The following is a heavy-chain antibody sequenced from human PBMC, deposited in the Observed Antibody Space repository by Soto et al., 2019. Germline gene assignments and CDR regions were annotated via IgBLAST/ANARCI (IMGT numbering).Heavy chain of an antibody. CDR3: AITGGIVVPAANLYYYGMDV. V-gene: IGHV1-69*01. D-gene: IGHD2-2*01. CDR2: IIPIFGTA. CDR1: GGTFSSYA. Sequence: QVQLVQSGAEEKKPGSSVKVSCKASGGTFSSYAISWVRQAPGQGLEWMGGIIPIFGTANYAQKFQGRVTITADESTSTAYMELSSLRSEDTAVYYCAITGGIVVPAANLYYYGMDVWGQGTTVTVSS. J-gene: IGHJ6*02.